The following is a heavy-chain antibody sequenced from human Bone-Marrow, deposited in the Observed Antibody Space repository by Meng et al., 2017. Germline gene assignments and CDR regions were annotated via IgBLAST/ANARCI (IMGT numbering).Heavy chain of an antibody. Sequence: ESLKISCKGSGFSFTSYWIGWVRQMPGKGLEWMGIIYPTDSDTRYSPSFQGQVTISADKSISTAYLQWSSLKASDTAMYYCARRGYCSSTSCYDGGAFAIWGQGTMVTVSS. CDR2: IYPTDSDT. D-gene: IGHD2-2*01. CDR3: ARRGYCSSTSCYDGGAFAI. J-gene: IGHJ3*02. V-gene: IGHV5-51*01. CDR1: GFSFTSYW.